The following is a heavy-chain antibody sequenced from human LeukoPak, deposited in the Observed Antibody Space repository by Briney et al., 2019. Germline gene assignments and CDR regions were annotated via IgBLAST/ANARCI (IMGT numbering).Heavy chain of an antibody. CDR1: GFTVSSNY. D-gene: IGHD3-10*01. V-gene: IGHV3-53*01. J-gene: IGHJ4*02. CDR3: ARDRTTQFGELSHRFDY. Sequence: GGSLRLSCAASGFTVSSNYMSWVRQAPGKGLEWVSVIYSGGSTYYADSVKGRFTISRDNSKNTLYLQMNSLRAEDTAVYYCARDRTTQFGELSHRFDYWGQGTLVTVSS. CDR2: IYSGGST.